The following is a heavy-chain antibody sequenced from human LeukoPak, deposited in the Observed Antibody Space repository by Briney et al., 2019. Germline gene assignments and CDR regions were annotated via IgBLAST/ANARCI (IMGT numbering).Heavy chain of an antibody. CDR2: INHSGST. CDR3: ARVDDDYVWGSPVLVY. D-gene: IGHD3-16*01. J-gene: IGHJ4*02. Sequence: SETLSLTCAVYGGSSSGYYWSWIRQPPGKGLEWIGEINHSGSTNYNPSLKSRVTISVDTSKNQFSLKLSSVTAADTAVYYCARVDDDYVWGSPVLVYWGQGTLVTVSS. V-gene: IGHV4-34*01. CDR1: GGSSSGYY.